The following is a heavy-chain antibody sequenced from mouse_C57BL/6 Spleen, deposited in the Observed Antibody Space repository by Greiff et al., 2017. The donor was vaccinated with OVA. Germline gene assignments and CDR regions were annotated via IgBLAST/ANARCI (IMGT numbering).Heavy chain of an antibody. D-gene: IGHD1-1*01. CDR1: GYTFTDYE. V-gene: IGHV1-15*01. CDR2: IDPETGGT. J-gene: IGHJ4*01. CDR3: TREGDYYGSRNAMDY. Sequence: VKLQESGAELVRPGASVTLSCKASGYTFTDYEMHWVKQTPVHGLEWIGAIDPETGGTAYNQKFKGKAILTADKSSSTAYMELRSLTSEDSAVYYCTREGDYYGSRNAMDYWGQGTSVTVSA.